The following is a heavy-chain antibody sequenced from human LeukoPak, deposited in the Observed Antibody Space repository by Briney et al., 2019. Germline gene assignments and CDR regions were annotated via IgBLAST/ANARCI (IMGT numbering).Heavy chain of an antibody. D-gene: IGHD3-10*01. J-gene: IGHJ5*02. CDR3: AREGGVRGVIISSWFDP. Sequence: ASVKVSCKASGYTFTDYLINWVRQAPGQGLEWMGWINTNTGNPTYAQGFTGRFVFSLDTSVSTAYLQISSLKAEDTAVYYCAREGGVRGVIISSWFDPWGQGTLVTVSS. CDR2: INTNTGNP. CDR1: GYTFTDYL. V-gene: IGHV7-4-1*02.